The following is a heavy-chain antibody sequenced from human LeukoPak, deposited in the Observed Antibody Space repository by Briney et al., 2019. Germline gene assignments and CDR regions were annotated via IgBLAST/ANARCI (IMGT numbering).Heavy chain of an antibody. V-gene: IGHV3-30*18. D-gene: IGHD3-22*01. CDR3: AKDRDYYDSSGYAGTDY. Sequence: PGGSLRLSCAASGFTFSSYGMQWVRQAPGKRLEWVSVISYDGSNKYSADSVKGRFTIPRDNSKNTLYLQMNSLRAEDTAVYYCAKDRDYYDSSGYAGTDYWGQGTLVTVSS. CDR2: ISYDGSNK. CDR1: GFTFSSYG. J-gene: IGHJ4*02.